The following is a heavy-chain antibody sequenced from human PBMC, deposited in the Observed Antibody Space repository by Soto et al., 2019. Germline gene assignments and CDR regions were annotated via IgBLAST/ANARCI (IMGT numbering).Heavy chain of an antibody. CDR1: GYTFFTYD. CDR3: ARHHGPTTSENWFDP. V-gene: IGHV1-18*01. J-gene: IGHJ5*02. D-gene: IGHD5-12*01. CDR2: TSTYSGDT. Sequence: GASVKVSCKASGYTFFTYDISWVRQAPGQGLEWMGWTSTYSGDTKYAQKFQGRVTMTTDTSTTTAYLELRSLRSDDTAVYYCARHHGPTTSENWFDPWGQGTLVTVS.